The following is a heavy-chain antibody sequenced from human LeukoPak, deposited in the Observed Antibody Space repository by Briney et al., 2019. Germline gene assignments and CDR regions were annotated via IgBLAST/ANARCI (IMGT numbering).Heavy chain of an antibody. CDR2: HHYSGRP. V-gene: IGHV4-59*11. J-gene: IGHJ6*02. D-gene: IGHD3-16*01. Sequence: SETPSITCSVSGGYISGHYWTWIRQPPGKGLGWIALHHYSGRPDYKPSLGSRITISVDTSKNQMSLKVTSVTAADTAVYYCARFGVDYDMDVWGQGTTVTISS. CDR1: GGYISGHY. CDR3: ARFGVDYDMDV.